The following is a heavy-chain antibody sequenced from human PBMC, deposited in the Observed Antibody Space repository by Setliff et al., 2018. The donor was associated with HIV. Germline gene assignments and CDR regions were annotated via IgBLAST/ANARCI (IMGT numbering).Heavy chain of an antibody. J-gene: IGHJ4*02. V-gene: IGHV3-64D*09. CDR3: VKRDDSSTYYYDY. CDR2: ISSNGGTT. CDR1: GFTFSGYA. D-gene: IGHD3-22*01. Sequence: LRLSCSASGFTFSGYAMHWVRQAPGKGLEYVSAISSNGGTTYYADSVKGRFTISRDNSKNTLYLQMSSLRAEDTAVYYCVKRDDSSTYYYDYWGQGTLVTVSS.